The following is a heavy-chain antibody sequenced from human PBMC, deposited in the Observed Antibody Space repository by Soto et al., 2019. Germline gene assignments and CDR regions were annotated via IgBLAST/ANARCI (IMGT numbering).Heavy chain of an antibody. CDR2: INHSGST. CDR1: GGSFSGYY. V-gene: IGHV4-34*01. Sequence: PSETLSLTCAVYGGSFSGYYWSWIRQPPGKGLEWIGEINHSGSTNYNPSLKSRVTISVDTSKNQFSLKLSSVTAADTAVYYCAREQQLAFDYWGKGTLVTVPS. CDR3: AREQQLAFDY. J-gene: IGHJ4*02. D-gene: IGHD6-13*01.